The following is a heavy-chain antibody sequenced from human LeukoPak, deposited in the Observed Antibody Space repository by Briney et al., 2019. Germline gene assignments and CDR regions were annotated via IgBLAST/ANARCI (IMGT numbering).Heavy chain of an antibody. D-gene: IGHD2-21*01. CDR2: IYYSGST. CDR3: ARPGRGGDSPDAFDI. V-gene: IGHV4-30-4*01. Sequence: SQTLSLTCTVSGGSISSGDYYWSWIRQPPGKGLEWIGYIYYSGSTNYNPSLKSRVTISVDTSKNQFSLKLSSVTAADTAVYYCARPGRGGDSPDAFDIWGQGTMVTVSS. J-gene: IGHJ3*02. CDR1: GGSISSGDYY.